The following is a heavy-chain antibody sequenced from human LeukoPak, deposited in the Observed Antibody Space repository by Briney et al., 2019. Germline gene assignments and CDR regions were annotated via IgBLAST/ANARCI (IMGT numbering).Heavy chain of an antibody. J-gene: IGHJ3*02. D-gene: IGHD3-10*01. CDR2: IHYSVRT. V-gene: IGHV4-30-4*08. Sequence: SETLSLTCTVSGGSITSGDYYWSWIRQPPGKGLEWIWYIHYSVRTYYNPPLKSRFPISVDTSKNQFSLKLSSVTAADTAVYFCARVRSDGSGTIWGQGTMVTVSS. CDR1: GGSITSGDYY. CDR3: ARVRSDGSGTI.